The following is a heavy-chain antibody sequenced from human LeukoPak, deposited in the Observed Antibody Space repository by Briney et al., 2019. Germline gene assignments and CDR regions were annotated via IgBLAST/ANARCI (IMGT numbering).Heavy chain of an antibody. CDR2: IYYSGST. D-gene: IGHD3-10*01. V-gene: IGHV4-59*01. Sequence: SETLSLTCTVSGGSISSYYWSWIRQPPGKGLEYIGYIYYSGSTNYNPSLKSRVTISVDTSKNQFSLKLSSVTAADTAVYYCARAERILWFGELLLSAFDIWGQGTMVTVSS. J-gene: IGHJ3*02. CDR1: GGSISSYY. CDR3: ARAERILWFGELLLSAFDI.